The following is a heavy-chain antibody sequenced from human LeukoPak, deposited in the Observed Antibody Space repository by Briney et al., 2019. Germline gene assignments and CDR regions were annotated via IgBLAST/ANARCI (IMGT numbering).Heavy chain of an antibody. D-gene: IGHD4-23*01. Sequence: GGSLRLSCSASGFTFSSYAMHWVRQAPGKGLEYVSAISSNGGSTYYADSVKGRFTISRDNSKNTLYLQMSSLRAEDTAVYYCVKGGDYGGNSVFDYWGRGTLVTVSS. CDR2: ISSNGGST. V-gene: IGHV3-64D*06. CDR3: VKGGDYGGNSVFDY. CDR1: GFTFSSYA. J-gene: IGHJ4*02.